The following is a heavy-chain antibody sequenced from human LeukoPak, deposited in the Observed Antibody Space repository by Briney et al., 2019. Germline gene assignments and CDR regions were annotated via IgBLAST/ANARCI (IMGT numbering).Heavy chain of an antibody. Sequence: KPSETLSLTCTVSGGSISSYYWSWIRQPPGKGLEWIGYIYYSGSTNYNPSPKSRVTISVDTSKNQFSLKLSSVTAADTAVYYCARAHSIASYYYGVDVWGQGTTVTVS. V-gene: IGHV4-59*12. CDR1: GGSISSYY. CDR2: IYYSGST. D-gene: IGHD2/OR15-2a*01. CDR3: ARAHSIASYYYGVDV. J-gene: IGHJ6*02.